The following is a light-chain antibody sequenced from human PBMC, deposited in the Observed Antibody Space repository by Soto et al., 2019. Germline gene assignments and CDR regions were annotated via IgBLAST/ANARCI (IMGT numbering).Light chain of an antibody. CDR3: QQYNSYS. CDR2: HAS. Sequence: EIQMTQSPSSLSASVGDRVTITCQASQDIANYLNWYQQKPGTAPKVLIYHASNLQSGVPSRFSGSGSGTEFTLTISSLQPDDFATYYCQQYNSYSFGQGTKVDIK. V-gene: IGKV1-16*01. CDR1: QDIANY. J-gene: IGKJ1*01.